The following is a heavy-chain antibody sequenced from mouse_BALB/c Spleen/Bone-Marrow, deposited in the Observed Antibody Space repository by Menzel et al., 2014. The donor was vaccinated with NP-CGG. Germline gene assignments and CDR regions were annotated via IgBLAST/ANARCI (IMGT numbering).Heavy chain of an antibody. CDR3: ASYGGGAMDY. D-gene: IGHD1-1*02. CDR2: IWAGGST. V-gene: IGHV2-9*02. Sequence: VMLVESGPGLVSPSQSLSITCTVSGFSLTSYGVHWVRQPPGKGLEWLGVIWAGGSTNDNSALMSRLSINKDNSKSQVFLKMNSLQTDDTAMYYCASYGGGAMDYWGQGTSVTVSS. J-gene: IGHJ4*01. CDR1: GFSLTSYG.